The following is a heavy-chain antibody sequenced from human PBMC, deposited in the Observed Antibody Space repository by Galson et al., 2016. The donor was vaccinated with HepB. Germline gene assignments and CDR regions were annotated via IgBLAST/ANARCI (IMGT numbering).Heavy chain of an antibody. CDR2: INPNSGRT. CDR1: GYTSTDFY. CDR3: ALAIADLKAPYDYYYMYV. J-gene: IGHJ6*03. Sequence: CKASGYTSTDFYIHWIRQAPGQGLEWMGMINPNSGRTNYAQKFQGRVTMTRDTSISTAYMELNSLTFDDTAVYYCALAIADLKAPYDYYYMYVWGKGTTVAVSS. V-gene: IGHV1-2*02. D-gene: IGHD3/OR15-3a*01.